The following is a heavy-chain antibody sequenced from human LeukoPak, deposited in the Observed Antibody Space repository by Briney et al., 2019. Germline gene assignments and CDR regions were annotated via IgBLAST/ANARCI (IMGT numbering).Heavy chain of an antibody. CDR3: ARRSTLYSSGRFYFDY. CDR1: GYDFSSYG. CDR2: ISVYDGKT. Sequence: ASVKVSCKASGYDFSSYGLSWVRHVPGQGLQWMGWISVYDGKTDYGPLQGRVTMTTDTSTGTAYMELRGLRSDDTAVYYCARRSTLYSSGRFYFDYWGQGTLVTVSS. V-gene: IGHV1-18*01. D-gene: IGHD6-19*01. J-gene: IGHJ4*02.